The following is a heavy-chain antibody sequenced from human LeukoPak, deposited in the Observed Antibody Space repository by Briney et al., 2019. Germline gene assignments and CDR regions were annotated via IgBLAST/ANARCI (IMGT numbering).Heavy chain of an antibody. J-gene: IGHJ4*01. Sequence: PSETLSLTCTVSGGSISSGDYYWSWIRQPPGKGLEWIGYIYYSGSTYYNPSLKSRVTISVDTSKNQFSLKLSSVTAADTAVYYCARGPVVVPAAFMTLDYWGHGTLVTVSS. CDR3: ARGPVVVPAAFMTLDY. V-gene: IGHV4-30-4*08. CDR1: GGSISSGDYY. D-gene: IGHD2-2*01. CDR2: IYYSGST.